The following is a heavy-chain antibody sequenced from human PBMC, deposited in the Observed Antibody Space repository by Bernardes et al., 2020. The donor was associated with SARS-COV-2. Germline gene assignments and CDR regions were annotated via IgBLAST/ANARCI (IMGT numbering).Heavy chain of an antibody. J-gene: IGHJ6*02. Sequence: SETLSLTCTVSGGSISSGGYYWSWIRQHPGKGLEWIGYIYYSGSTYYNPSLKSRVTISVDTSKNQFSLKLSSVTAADTAVYYCARIQLWLDYYYYYGMDVWGQGTTVTVSS. CDR2: IYYSGST. V-gene: IGHV4-31*03. D-gene: IGHD5-18*01. CDR3: ARIQLWLDYYYYYGMDV. CDR1: GGSISSGGYY.